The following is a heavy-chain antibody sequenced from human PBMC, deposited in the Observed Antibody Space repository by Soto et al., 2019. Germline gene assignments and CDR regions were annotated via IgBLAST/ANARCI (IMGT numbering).Heavy chain of an antibody. CDR3: ARTLNVDS. J-gene: IGHJ4*02. CDR2: ISSSSSTR. Sequence: EVQLVESGGGLVQSGGSLRLSCAASGFTFSSYSMNWVRQAPGKGLEWVSYISSSSSTRYYADSVKGRFTISRDNAKNSLYLQMDSLGAEDTAVYYGARTLNVDSWGQGTLVTVSS. V-gene: IGHV3-48*01. CDR1: GFTFSSYS.